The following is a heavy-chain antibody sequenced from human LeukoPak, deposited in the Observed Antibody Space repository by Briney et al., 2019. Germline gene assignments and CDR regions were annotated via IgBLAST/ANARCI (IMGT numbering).Heavy chain of an antibody. Sequence: PGESLRLSCAASGFTFGTYAMIWVRQAPGKGLEWISYIRRSSDTIYYADSVKGRFTISRDNAKSSLYLHMNSLRVEDTAVYYCARGLFGDHGGYWGPGTLVTVSS. D-gene: IGHD4-17*01. CDR1: GFTFGTYA. V-gene: IGHV3-48*04. CDR3: ARGLFGDHGGY. CDR2: IRRSSDTI. J-gene: IGHJ4*02.